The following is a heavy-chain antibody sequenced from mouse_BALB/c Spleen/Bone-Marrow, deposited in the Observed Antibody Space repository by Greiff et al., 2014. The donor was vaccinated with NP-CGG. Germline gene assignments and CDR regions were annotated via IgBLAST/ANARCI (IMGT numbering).Heavy chain of an antibody. J-gene: IGHJ2*01. Sequence: VQLKGAGPDLGKTFQSLLLTCPVTGYSIPSGFSWDWVRQVSGNKMGWMGYIHYSGSTNYNPSLKSRISITRDTSKNQFFLQLNSVTTEDTATYYCARSTMITTVDYWGQGTTLTVSS. CDR1: GYSIPSGFS. CDR2: IHYSGST. D-gene: IGHD2-4*01. CDR3: ARSTMITTVDY. V-gene: IGHV3-1*02.